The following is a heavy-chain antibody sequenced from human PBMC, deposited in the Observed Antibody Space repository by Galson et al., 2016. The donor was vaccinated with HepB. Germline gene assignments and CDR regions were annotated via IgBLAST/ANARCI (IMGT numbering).Heavy chain of an antibody. D-gene: IGHD3-10*01. CDR1: GLTFSRYA. V-gene: IGHV3-30-3*01. CDR2: ISDYGTNE. CDR3: STWGFTLGIDH. J-gene: IGHJ4*02. Sequence: SLRLSCAISGLTFSRYAMQWVRQAPGKGLEWVAVISDYGTNENYADSVKGRFTISRDNSEETLYLQMNSPNTEDTATYYCSTWGFTLGIDHWGRGILVTVSS.